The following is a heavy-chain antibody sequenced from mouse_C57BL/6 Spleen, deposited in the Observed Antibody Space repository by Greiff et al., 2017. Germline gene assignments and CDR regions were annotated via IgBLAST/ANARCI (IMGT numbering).Heavy chain of an antibody. CDR3: AGAGGGYYDCSMDD. CDR2: IYPGDGDT. Sequence: QVQLQQSGPELVKPGASVKISCKASGYAFSSSWMNWVKQRPGKGLEWIGRIYPGDGDTNYNGKFKGKATLTADKSSSTAYMLLSSLTSEDSAVYFCAGAGGGYYDCSMDDWGQGTSVTVSS. V-gene: IGHV1-82*01. J-gene: IGHJ4*01. D-gene: IGHD2-3*01. CDR1: GYAFSSSW.